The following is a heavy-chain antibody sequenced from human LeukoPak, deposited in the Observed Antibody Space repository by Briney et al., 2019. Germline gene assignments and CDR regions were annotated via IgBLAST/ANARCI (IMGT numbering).Heavy chain of an antibody. CDR2: IYYGGST. J-gene: IGHJ6*03. CDR3: ARVGVMGKSYYYMDV. V-gene: IGHV4-59*11. Sequence: PSETLSLTCTVSGGYISSHYCSWIRQPPGKGLEWIGYIYYGGSTNYNPSLKSRVTISVDTSKNQFSLKLSSVTAADTAVYYCARVGVMGKSYYYMDVWGKGTTVTVSS. CDR1: GGYISSHY. D-gene: IGHD3-10*01.